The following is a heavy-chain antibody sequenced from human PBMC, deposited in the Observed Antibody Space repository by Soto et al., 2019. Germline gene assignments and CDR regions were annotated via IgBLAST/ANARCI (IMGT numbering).Heavy chain of an antibody. CDR1: GFTFSSYT. J-gene: IGHJ4*02. CDR3: ARERGGYSFDY. CDR2: IGASTGDI. V-gene: IGHV3-48*01. D-gene: IGHD3-22*01. Sequence: EVQLVESGGDLVQPGGSLRLSCAASGFTFSSYTMSWVRQAPGKGLEWVSYIGASTGDINYADSAKGRFTISRDNAKNSLYLQMNSLRAEDTAVYYCARERGGYSFDYWGQGTLVTVSS.